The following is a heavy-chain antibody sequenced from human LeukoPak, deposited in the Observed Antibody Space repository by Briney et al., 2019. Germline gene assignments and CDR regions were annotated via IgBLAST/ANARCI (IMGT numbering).Heavy chain of an antibody. Sequence: GGSLRLSCAGSGFDWMNWVRQVPGKGLVWVSRINEDGSSTSYADSVRGRFTISRDNAKNTLYLQMNSLRAEDTAVYYCTRDTFGARDSWGQGTLVTVSS. CDR2: INEDGSST. D-gene: IGHD3-10*01. V-gene: IGHV3-74*01. CDR3: TRDTFGARDS. CDR1: GFDW. J-gene: IGHJ4*02.